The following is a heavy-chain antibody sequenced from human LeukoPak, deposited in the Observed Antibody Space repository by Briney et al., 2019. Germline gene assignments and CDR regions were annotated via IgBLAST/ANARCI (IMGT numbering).Heavy chain of an antibody. CDR2: TYYRSKWYN. V-gene: IGHV6-1*01. CDR1: GDSVSSNSAA. J-gene: IGHJ6*03. Sequence: SQTLSLTCAISGDSVSSNSAAWNWIRQSPSRGLEWLGRTYYRSKWYNDYAVSVKSRITINPDTSKNQFSLKLSSVTAADTAVYYCARGRVDGYNFFYYYYYMDVWGKGTTVTVSS. D-gene: IGHD5-24*01. CDR3: ARGRVDGYNFFYYYYYMDV.